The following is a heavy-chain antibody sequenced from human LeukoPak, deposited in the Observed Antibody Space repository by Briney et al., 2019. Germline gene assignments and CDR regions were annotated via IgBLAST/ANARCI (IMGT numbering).Heavy chain of an antibody. CDR1: GGSFSGYY. CDR3: ARQGWSGAFDI. Sequence: PSETLSLTCAVYGGSFSGYYWSWIRQPPGKGLEWIGEINHSGSTNYNPSLKSRVTISVDTSKNQFSLKLSSVTAADTAVYYCARQGWSGAFDIWGQGTMVTVSS. D-gene: IGHD6-19*01. J-gene: IGHJ3*02. V-gene: IGHV4-34*01. CDR2: INHSGST.